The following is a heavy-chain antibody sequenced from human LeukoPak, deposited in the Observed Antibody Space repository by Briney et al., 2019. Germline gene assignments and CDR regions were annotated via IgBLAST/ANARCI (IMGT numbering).Heavy chain of an antibody. CDR2: IYYSGTTSGNT. CDR1: GGFLISHY. J-gene: IGHJ6*02. D-gene: IGHD7-27*01. Sequence: SETLSLTCTVSGGFLISHYWNWIRQPPGKGLEWIGHIYYSGTTSGNTNYNPSLKSRVTISIDTAKNQFSLQVRSVTAADTAVYYCARGSGRYYYYGVDVWGQGTTVAVSS. V-gene: IGHV4-59*11. CDR3: ARGSGRYYYYGVDV.